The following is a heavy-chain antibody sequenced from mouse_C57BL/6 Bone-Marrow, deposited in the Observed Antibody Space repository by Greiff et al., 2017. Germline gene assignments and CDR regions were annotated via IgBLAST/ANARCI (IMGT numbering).Heavy chain of an antibody. CDR2: IHPNSGST. CDR1: GYTFTSYW. CDR3: ARKGRRWYTWFAY. Sequence: QVQLQQPGAELVKPGASVKLSFKASGYTFTSYWMHWVKQRPGQGLEWIGMIHPNSGSTNYNEKFKSKATLTVDKSSSTAYMQLSSLTSEDSAVYYCARKGRRWYTWFAYWGQGTLVTVSA. V-gene: IGHV1-64*01. D-gene: IGHD2-1*01. J-gene: IGHJ3*01.